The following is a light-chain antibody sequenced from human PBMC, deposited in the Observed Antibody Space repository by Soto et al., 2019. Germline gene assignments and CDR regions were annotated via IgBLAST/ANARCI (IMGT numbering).Light chain of an antibody. V-gene: IGKV4-1*01. J-gene: IGKJ1*01. CDR2: WAS. Sequence: DIVMTQSPDSLAVSLGERATINCKSSQSVLYSSNNKNYLAWYQQKPGQPPKLLIYWASTRESGVPDRFSGSGSGTDFTLTISSLQAEDVAVYYCQNYYDAPQNFGQGTKVEIK. CDR3: QNYYDAPQN. CDR1: QSVLYSSNNKNY.